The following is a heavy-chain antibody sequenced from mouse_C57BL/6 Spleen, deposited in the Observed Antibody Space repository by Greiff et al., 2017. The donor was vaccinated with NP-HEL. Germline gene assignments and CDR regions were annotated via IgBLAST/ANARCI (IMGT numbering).Heavy chain of an antibody. CDR3: ARGWLLPYWYFDV. D-gene: IGHD2-3*01. CDR1: GYSITSGYY. CDR2: ISYDGSN. J-gene: IGHJ1*03. V-gene: IGHV3-6*01. Sequence: VQLQQSGPGLVKPSQSLSLTCSVTGYSITSGYYWNWIRQFPGNKLEWMGYISYDGSNNYNPSLKNRISITRDTSKNQFFLKLNSVTTEDTATYYCARGWLLPYWYFDVWGTGTTVTVSS.